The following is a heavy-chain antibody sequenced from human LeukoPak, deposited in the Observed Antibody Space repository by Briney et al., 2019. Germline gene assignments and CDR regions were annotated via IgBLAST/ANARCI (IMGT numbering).Heavy chain of an antibody. V-gene: IGHV3-30*18. Sequence: GGSLRLSCAASGFTFSSYVMHWVRQAPGKGLEWVAVISYDGSNKYYADSVKGRFTISRDNSKNTLYLQMNSLRAEDTAVYYCAKVHFRSTSLYYYGMDVWGQGTTVTVSS. D-gene: IGHD3-3*02. CDR2: ISYDGSNK. CDR1: GFTFSSYV. CDR3: AKVHFRSTSLYYYGMDV. J-gene: IGHJ6*02.